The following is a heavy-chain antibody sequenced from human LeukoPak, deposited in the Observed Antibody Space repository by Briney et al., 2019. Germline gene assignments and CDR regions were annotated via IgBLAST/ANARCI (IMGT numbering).Heavy chain of an antibody. Sequence: PSETLSLTCAVSGGSISSNNWWSWVRQPPGKGLEWIGETYHSGRTNYNPSLKSRVTISVDKSKNQLSLELSFVTAADTAVYYCARHGDCYFDYWGQGSLVTVSS. V-gene: IGHV4-4*02. CDR3: ARHGDCYFDY. D-gene: IGHD3-10*01. CDR1: GGSISSNNW. CDR2: TYHSGRT. J-gene: IGHJ4*02.